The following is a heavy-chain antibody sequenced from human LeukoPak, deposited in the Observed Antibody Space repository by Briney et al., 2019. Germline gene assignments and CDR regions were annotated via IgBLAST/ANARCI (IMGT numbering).Heavy chain of an antibody. CDR1: GGSISSGSYY. CDR2: IYTSGST. V-gene: IGHV4-61*02. D-gene: IGHD3-3*01. J-gene: IGHJ4*02. Sequence: SETLSLTCTVSGGSISSGSYYWSWIRQPAGKGLEWIGRIYTSGSTNYNPSLKSRVTISVDTSKNQFSLKLSSVTAADTAVYYCARSALSGLFDYWGQGTLVTVSS. CDR3: ARSALSGLFDY.